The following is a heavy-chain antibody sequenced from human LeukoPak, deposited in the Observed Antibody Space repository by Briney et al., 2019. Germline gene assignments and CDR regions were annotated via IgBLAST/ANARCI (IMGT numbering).Heavy chain of an antibody. Sequence: GESLKISCKGSGYRFTSYWIGWVRQMPGKGLEWMGIIYLSDSDARYSPSFQGQVTISADKSISTAYLQWSSLKASDTAMYYCARLVVAGTRYFDYWGQGTLVTASS. CDR3: ARLVVAGTRYFDY. D-gene: IGHD6-19*01. CDR2: IYLSDSDA. V-gene: IGHV5-51*01. CDR1: GYRFTSYW. J-gene: IGHJ4*02.